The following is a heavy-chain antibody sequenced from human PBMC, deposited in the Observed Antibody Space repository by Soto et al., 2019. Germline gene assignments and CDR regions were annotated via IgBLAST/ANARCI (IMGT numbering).Heavy chain of an antibody. CDR1: GGSISSYY. V-gene: IGHV4-59*01. J-gene: IGHJ6*02. CDR2: ITYSGST. D-gene: IGHD2-15*01. CDR3: AREGSYMNYCYYGMDV. Sequence: SETLSLTCTVSGGSISSYYWSWIRQPPGKGLEWIGYITYSGSTNYSPSLKSRLTISVDTSKNQFSLKLSSVTAADTAVYYCAREGSYMNYCYYGMDVWGQGTTVTVSS.